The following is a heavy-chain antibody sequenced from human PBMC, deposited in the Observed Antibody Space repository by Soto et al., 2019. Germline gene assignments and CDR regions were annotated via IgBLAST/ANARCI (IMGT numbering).Heavy chain of an antibody. Sequence: QVQLVQSGAEVKKPGSSVKVSCKASGVTFSSYAISWVRQAPGQGLEWMGGIIPIFGTANYAQKFQGRVTITADESTSPAYMELSSLRSADTAVYHCARDSPLTTGTILSWGQGTLVTVSS. CDR1: GVTFSSYA. J-gene: IGHJ4*02. D-gene: IGHD1-1*01. V-gene: IGHV1-69*01. CDR3: ARDSPLTTGTILS. CDR2: IIPIFGTA.